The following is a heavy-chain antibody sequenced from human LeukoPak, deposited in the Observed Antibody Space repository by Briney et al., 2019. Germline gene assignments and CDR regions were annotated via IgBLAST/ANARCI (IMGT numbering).Heavy chain of an antibody. D-gene: IGHD2-8*01. CDR2: ISRNSSYI. CDR3: ARGGMGANSQEYFYYGMDV. Sequence: PGGSLRLSCAAAGFSFSTYSMNWVRQTPGKGLEWVSSISRNSSYIYYADSVKGRFTLSRDNGKNSLYLQMNSLRAEDTAVYYCARGGMGANSQEYFYYGMDVWGQGTTVTVSS. CDR1: GFSFSTYS. V-gene: IGHV3-21*01. J-gene: IGHJ6*02.